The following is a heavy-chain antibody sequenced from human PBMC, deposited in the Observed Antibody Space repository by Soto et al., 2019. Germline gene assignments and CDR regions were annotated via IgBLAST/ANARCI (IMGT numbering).Heavy chain of an antibody. Sequence: GGSLRLSCAASGFTFSSYAMSWVRQAPGKGLEWVSAISGSGGSTYYADSVKGRFTISRDNSKNTLYLQMNSLRAEDTDVYYCAKGAIPAAIGYYYYYMDVWGKGTTVTVSS. CDR3: AKGAIPAAIGYYYYYMDV. D-gene: IGHD2-2*02. J-gene: IGHJ6*03. CDR2: ISGSGGST. CDR1: GFTFSSYA. V-gene: IGHV3-23*01.